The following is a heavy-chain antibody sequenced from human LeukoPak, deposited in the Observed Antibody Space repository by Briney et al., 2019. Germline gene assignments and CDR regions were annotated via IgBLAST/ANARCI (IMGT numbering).Heavy chain of an antibody. V-gene: IGHV1-46*01. CDR3: ARTVYYDSSGYYYGSDAFDI. J-gene: IGHJ3*02. CDR2: INPSGGST. CDR1: GYTFTSYY. Sequence: GASVKVSCKASGYTFTSYYMHWVRQAPGQGLEWMGIINPSGGSTSYAQKFQGRVTMTRDTSTSTVYMELSSLRSEDTAVYYCARTVYYDSSGYYYGSDAFDIWGQGTTVTVSS. D-gene: IGHD3-22*01.